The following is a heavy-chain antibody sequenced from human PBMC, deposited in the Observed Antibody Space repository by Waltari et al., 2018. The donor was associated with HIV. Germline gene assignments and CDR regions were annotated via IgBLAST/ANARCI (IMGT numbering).Heavy chain of an antibody. CDR2: INAGNGNT. V-gene: IGHV1-3*01. CDR3: ARDVTVTTHNYWYFDL. D-gene: IGHD4-17*01. J-gene: IGHJ2*01. CDR1: GYTFTSYA. Sequence: QVQLVQSGAEVKKPGASVKVSCKASGYTFTSYAMHWVRQAPGQRLEWMGWINAGNGNTKYSQKFQGRVTITRDTSASTAYMELSSLRSEDTAVYYCARDVTVTTHNYWYFDLWGRGTLVTVSS.